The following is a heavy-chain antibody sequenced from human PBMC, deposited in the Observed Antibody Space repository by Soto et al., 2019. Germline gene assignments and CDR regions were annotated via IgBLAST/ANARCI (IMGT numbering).Heavy chain of an antibody. D-gene: IGHD5-12*01. CDR2: IWYDGSNK. Sequence: QVQLVESGGGVVQPGRSLRLSCAASGFTFSSYGMHWVRQAPGKGLEWVAVIWYDGSNKYYADSVKGRFTISRDNSKNTLYLQMNSLRAEDTAVYYCARETIRDGYNYEYFQHWGQGTLVTVSS. J-gene: IGHJ1*01. V-gene: IGHV3-33*01. CDR1: GFTFSSYG. CDR3: ARETIRDGYNYEYFQH.